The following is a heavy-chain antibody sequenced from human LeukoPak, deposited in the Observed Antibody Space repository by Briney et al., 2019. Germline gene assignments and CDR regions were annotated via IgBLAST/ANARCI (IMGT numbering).Heavy chain of an antibody. CDR2: ISTTSTYI. Sequence: GGSLRLSCAASGFTFSSYSMKWVRQAPGKGLEWVSSISTTSTYIYYADSVKGRFTISRDNSNNSLYLQINSLRAEDTALYYCARERGDYDGSGTDYWGQGTLVTVSS. D-gene: IGHD3-22*01. CDR3: ARERGDYDGSGTDY. V-gene: IGHV3-21*01. CDR1: GFTFSSYS. J-gene: IGHJ4*02.